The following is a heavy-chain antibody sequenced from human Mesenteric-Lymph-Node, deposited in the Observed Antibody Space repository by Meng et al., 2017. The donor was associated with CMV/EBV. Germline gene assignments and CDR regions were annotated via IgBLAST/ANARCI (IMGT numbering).Heavy chain of an antibody. J-gene: IGHJ5*02. CDR3: ASLFRLIAALP. Sequence: GESLKISCAASGFTVSSNYMSWVRQAPGKGLEWVSIIYSGGSTYYADSVKGRFTISRDNAKNSLYLQMDSLRAEDTAVYYCASLFRLIAALPWGQGTLVTVSS. V-gene: IGHV3-66*01. CDR2: IYSGGST. CDR1: GFTVSSNY. D-gene: IGHD6-6*01.